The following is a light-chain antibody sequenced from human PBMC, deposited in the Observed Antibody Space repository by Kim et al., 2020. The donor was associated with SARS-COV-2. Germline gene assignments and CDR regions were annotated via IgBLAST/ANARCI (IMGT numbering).Light chain of an antibody. CDR1: SLRSYY. CDR3: QSRDSGGNVV. V-gene: IGLV3-19*01. J-gene: IGLJ2*01. CDR2: GRN. Sequence: SSELTQDPAVSVALGQTVRITCQGDSLRSYYASWYQQKPGQAPLLVIYGRNNRPSGIPDRFSGSSSGNTASLTITGAQAEDEADFYCQSRDSGGNVVFGGGTQLTVL.